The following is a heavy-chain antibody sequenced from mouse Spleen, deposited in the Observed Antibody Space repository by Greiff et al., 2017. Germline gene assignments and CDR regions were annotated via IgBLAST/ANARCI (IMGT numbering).Heavy chain of an antibody. J-gene: IGHJ4*01. CDR2: IWSGGNT. CDR1: GFSLTSYA. Sequence: VQLQQSGPGLVQPSQSLSITCTVSGFSLTSYAVHWVRQSPGKGLEWLGVIWSGGNTDYNTTFISTLSIRKDNSKSQVFFTMNSLQADDTAIYYCARNGYYRYDEGMDYWGQGTAVTVSS. V-gene: IGHV2-2*01. CDR3: ARNGYYRYDEGMDY. D-gene: IGHD2-14*01.